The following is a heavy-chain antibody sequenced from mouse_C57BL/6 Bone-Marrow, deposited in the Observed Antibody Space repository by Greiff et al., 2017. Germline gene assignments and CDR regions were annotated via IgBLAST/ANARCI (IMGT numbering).Heavy chain of an antibody. CDR1: GYSITSDY. V-gene: IGHV3-8*01. Sequence: EVQLVESGPGLAKPSQTLSLTCSVTGYSITSDYWNWIRKFPGNKLEYMGYISYIGSTYYNPSLKSRISITRDTSKNQYYLQLNSVTTEDTATYYCARYPSFITTKKVYFDYWGQGTTLTVSS. D-gene: IGHD1-1*01. CDR2: ISYIGST. CDR3: ARYPSFITTKKVYFDY. J-gene: IGHJ2*01.